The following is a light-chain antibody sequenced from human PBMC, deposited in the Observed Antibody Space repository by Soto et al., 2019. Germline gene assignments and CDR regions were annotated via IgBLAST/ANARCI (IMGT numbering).Light chain of an antibody. Sequence: IRMTQSPSTLSGYVGDRVTITCRASQTISSWLAWYQQKPGKAPKLLIYKASTLKSGVPSRFSGSGSGTEFTLTISSLQPDDFATYYCQHYNIYSEAFGQGTKVDIK. J-gene: IGKJ1*01. V-gene: IGKV1-5*03. CDR1: QTISSW. CDR2: KAS. CDR3: QHYNIYSEA.